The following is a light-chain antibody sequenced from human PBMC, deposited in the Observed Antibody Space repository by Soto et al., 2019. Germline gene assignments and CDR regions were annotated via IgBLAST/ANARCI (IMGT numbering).Light chain of an antibody. CDR1: ESISRH. Sequence: DIQMTQSPSSLSASMGDRVTITCRASESISRHLNWYQQKPGKAPKLLIYAASSLQNGVPSRFSGGGSGTDFSLTISNLQPEDFATYYCQQSYSTLSITFGQGTRLEIK. J-gene: IGKJ5*01. V-gene: IGKV1-39*01. CDR2: AAS. CDR3: QQSYSTLSIT.